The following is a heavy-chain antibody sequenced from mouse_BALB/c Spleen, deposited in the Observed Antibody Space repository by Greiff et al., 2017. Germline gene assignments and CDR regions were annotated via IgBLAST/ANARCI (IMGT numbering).Heavy chain of an antibody. CDR3: TRSGYGNSYYYAMDY. Sequence: EVQGVESGGGLVQPGGSMKLSCVASGFTFSNYWMNWVRQSPEKGLEWVAEIRLKSNNYATHYAESVKGRFTISRDDSKSSVYLQMNNLRAEDTGIYYCTRSGYGNSYYYAMDYWGQGTSVTVSS. D-gene: IGHD2-10*02. J-gene: IGHJ4*01. CDR1: GFTFSNYW. CDR2: IRLKSNNYAT. V-gene: IGHV6-6*02.